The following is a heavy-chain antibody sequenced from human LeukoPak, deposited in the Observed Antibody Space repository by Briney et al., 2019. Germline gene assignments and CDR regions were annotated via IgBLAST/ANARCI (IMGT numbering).Heavy chain of an antibody. D-gene: IGHD3-3*01. CDR3: TTDRYDFWSGYYTPGDY. CDR1: GFTFSDAW. J-gene: IGHJ4*02. V-gene: IGHV3-15*01. Sequence: PGGSLRLSCAASGFTFSDAWMSWVRQAPGKGLEWVGRIKSKTDGGTTDYAAPVKGRFTISRDDSKNTLYLQMNSLKTEDTVVYYCTTDRYDFWSGYYTPGDYWGQGTLVTVSS. CDR2: IKSKTDGGTT.